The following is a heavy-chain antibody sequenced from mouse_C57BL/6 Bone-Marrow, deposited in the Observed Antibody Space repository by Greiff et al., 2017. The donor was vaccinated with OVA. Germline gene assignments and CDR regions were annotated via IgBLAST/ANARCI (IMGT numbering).Heavy chain of an antibody. Sequence: VQLQQPGAELVKPGASVKMSCKASGYTFTSYWITWVKQRPGQGLEWIGDIYPGSGSTNYNEKFKSKATLTVDTSSSTAYMQLSSLTSEDSAVYYCAMGDGYYSWCAYWGQGTLVTVSA. D-gene: IGHD2-3*01. J-gene: IGHJ3*01. CDR3: AMGDGYYSWCAY. CDR1: GYTFTSYW. CDR2: IYPGSGST. V-gene: IGHV1-55*01.